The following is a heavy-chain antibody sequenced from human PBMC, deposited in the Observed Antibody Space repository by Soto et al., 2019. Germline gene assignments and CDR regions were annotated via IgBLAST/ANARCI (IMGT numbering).Heavy chain of an antibody. Sequence: QVQLVQSGAEVKKPGASVKVSCKASGYTFTSYAMHWVRQAPGQRLEWMGWINAGNGNTKYSQKFQGRVTITRDTSASTAYMELSSLRSEDTAVYYCARDVGYCSGGSCYSFAYWGQGTLVTVSS. D-gene: IGHD2-15*01. CDR2: INAGNGNT. V-gene: IGHV1-3*01. CDR1: GYTFTSYA. CDR3: ARDVGYCSGGSCYSFAY. J-gene: IGHJ4*02.